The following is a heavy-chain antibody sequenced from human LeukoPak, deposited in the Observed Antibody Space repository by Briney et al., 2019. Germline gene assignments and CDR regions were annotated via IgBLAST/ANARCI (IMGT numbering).Heavy chain of an antibody. J-gene: IGHJ3*02. D-gene: IGHD5-24*01. CDR1: GYTFTSYG. CDR2: IYPGDSDT. CDR3: ARRHGYSKGAFDI. V-gene: IGHV5-51*01. Sequence: ASVKVSCKASGYTFTSYGISWVRQAPGQGLEWMGIIYPGDSDTRYSPSFQGQVTISADKSISTAYLQWSSLKASDTAMYYCARRHGYSKGAFDIWGQGTMVTVSS.